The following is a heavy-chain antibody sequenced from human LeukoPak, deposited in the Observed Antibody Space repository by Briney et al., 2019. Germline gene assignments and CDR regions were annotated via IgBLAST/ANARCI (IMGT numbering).Heavy chain of an antibody. CDR1: GGSFSGYY. J-gene: IGHJ3*01. CDR3: ARSHDYSTSLAFDV. Sequence: SETLSLTCADYGGSFSGYYWNWIRQPPGKGLEWIGEITYSGSTNYNPSLKSRVTISVDTSKNQFSLKLTSVTAADTAVYYCARSHDYSTSLAFDVWGQGTMVTVSS. V-gene: IGHV4-34*01. CDR2: ITYSGST. D-gene: IGHD4-11*01.